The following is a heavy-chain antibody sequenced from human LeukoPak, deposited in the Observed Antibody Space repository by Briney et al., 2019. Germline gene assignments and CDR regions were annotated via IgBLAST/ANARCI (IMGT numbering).Heavy chain of an antibody. CDR1: GGTFSSYA. D-gene: IGHD1-26*01. J-gene: IGHJ5*02. V-gene: IGHV1-18*01. CDR3: ARVYGSYYEGNWFDP. CDR2: ISAYNGNT. Sequence: GASVKVSCKASGGTFSSYAISWVRQAPGQGLEWMGWISAYNGNTNYAQKLQGRVTMTTDTSTSTAYMELRSLRSDDTAVYYCARVYGSYYEGNWFDPWGQGTLVTVSS.